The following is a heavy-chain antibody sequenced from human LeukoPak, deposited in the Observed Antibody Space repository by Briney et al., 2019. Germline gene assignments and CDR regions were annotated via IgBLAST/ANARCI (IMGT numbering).Heavy chain of an antibody. CDR1: GFTFSSYS. CDR3: ARGMSSGRYAVDI. D-gene: IGHD6-19*01. Sequence: PGGSLRLSCAASGFTFSSYSMNWVRQAPGKGLEWVSYISSSSTIYYADSVKGRFTISRDNAKSSLYLQMNSLRAEDTAVYYCARGMSSGRYAVDIWGQGTMVTVSS. V-gene: IGHV3-48*01. J-gene: IGHJ3*02. CDR2: ISSSSTI.